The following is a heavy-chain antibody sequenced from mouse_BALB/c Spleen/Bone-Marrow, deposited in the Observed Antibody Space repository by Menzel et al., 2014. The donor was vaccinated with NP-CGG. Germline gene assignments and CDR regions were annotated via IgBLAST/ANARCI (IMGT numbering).Heavy chain of an antibody. CDR1: GFTFSSYG. D-gene: IGHD2-1*01. Sequence: EVHLVESGGGLVQPGGSLKLSCAASGFTFSSYGMPWVRQTPDKRLELVASINSNGGSTYYPDSVKGRFTIFRDNAKNTLSLQMSSLKSEDTATYYCARGNYGNYVDYFDYWGQGTTLTVSS. CDR2: INSNGGST. V-gene: IGHV5-6-3*01. J-gene: IGHJ2*01. CDR3: ARGNYGNYVDYFDY.